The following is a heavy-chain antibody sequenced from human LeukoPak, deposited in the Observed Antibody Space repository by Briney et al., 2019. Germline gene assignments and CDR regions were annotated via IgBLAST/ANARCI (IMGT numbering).Heavy chain of an antibody. CDR1: GYTFTGYY. D-gene: IGHD3-9*01. J-gene: IGHJ4*02. CDR3: ARGKGVRGNPLGAFDI. Sequence: ASVKVSCKASGYTFTGYYMHWVRQAPGQGLEWMGWINPNSGGTNYAQKFQGWVTMTRDTSISTAYMELSRLRSDDTAVYYCARGKGVRGNPLGAFDIWGQGTLVTVSS. V-gene: IGHV1-2*04. CDR2: INPNSGGT.